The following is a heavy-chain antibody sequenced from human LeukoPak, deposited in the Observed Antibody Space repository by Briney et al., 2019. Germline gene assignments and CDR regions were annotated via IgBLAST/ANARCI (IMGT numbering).Heavy chain of an antibody. Sequence: GGSLSLSCAASGFTFSSYAMSWVRQAPGKGLEWVSTISGSGASTYFADSVRGRFAISRDSSKNTLYLHMSSLRAEDTALYYCAKDRVVLVPAAIDYWGQGTLVTVSS. CDR2: ISGSGAST. CDR1: GFTFSSYA. D-gene: IGHD2-2*01. V-gene: IGHV3-23*01. J-gene: IGHJ4*02. CDR3: AKDRVVLVPAAIDY.